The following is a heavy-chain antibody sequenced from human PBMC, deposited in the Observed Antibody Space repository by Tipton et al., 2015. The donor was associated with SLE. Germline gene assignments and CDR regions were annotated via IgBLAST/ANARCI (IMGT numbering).Heavy chain of an antibody. V-gene: IGHV4-59*13. CDR3: ANYHYDATGSQSVNY. CDR2: VYYSGST. CDR1: DDSITNYY. D-gene: IGHD3-16*01. J-gene: IGHJ4*02. Sequence: LRLSCTVSDDSITNYYWNWIRQPPGKGLEWIGYVYYSGSTNYNPSLKSRVTISVDKSKNQFSLRLSSVTAADTAVYYCANYHYDATGSQSVNYWGQGALVTVSS.